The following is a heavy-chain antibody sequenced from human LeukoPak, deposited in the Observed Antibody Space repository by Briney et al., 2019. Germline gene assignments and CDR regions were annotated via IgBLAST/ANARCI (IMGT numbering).Heavy chain of an antibody. D-gene: IGHD5-12*01. CDR1: GDSLSSGDYY. CDR3: ARENSGYDSYYFDY. Sequence: SETLSLTCTVSGDSLSSGDYYWSWIRQPPGRGLEWIGYIYYSGSTYYNPSLKSRVTISVDTSKNQFSLKLSSVTAADTAVYYCARENSGYDSYYFDYWGQGTLVTVSS. CDR2: IYYSGST. J-gene: IGHJ4*02. V-gene: IGHV4-30-4*08.